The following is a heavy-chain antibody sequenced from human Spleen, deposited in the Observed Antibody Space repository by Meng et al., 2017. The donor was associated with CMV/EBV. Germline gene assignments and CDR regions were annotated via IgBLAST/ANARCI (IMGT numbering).Heavy chain of an antibody. V-gene: IGHV3-21*01. D-gene: IGHD3-3*01. CDR3: AREMYYDFWSGWTYYYYGMDV. J-gene: IGHJ6*02. CDR1: GFTFSSYS. CDR2: ISSSSSYI. Sequence: GESLKISSAASGFTFSSYSMNWVRQAPGKGLEWVSSISSSSSYIYYADSVKGRFTISRDNAKNSLYLQMNSLRAEDTAVYYCAREMYYDFWSGWTYYYYGMDVWGQGTTVTVSS.